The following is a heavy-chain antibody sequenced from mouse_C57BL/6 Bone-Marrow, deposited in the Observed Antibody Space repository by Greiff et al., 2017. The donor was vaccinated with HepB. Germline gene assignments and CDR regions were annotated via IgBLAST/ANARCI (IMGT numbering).Heavy chain of an antibody. V-gene: IGHV1-55*01. Sequence: QVQLQQPGAELVKPGASVKLSCKASGYTFTSYWITWVKQRPGQGLEWIGDIYPGSGSTNYNEKFKSKATLTVDTSSSTAYMQRSSLTSEDSAVYYCARFTYGNAMDYWGQGTSVTVSS. J-gene: IGHJ4*01. CDR2: IYPGSGST. CDR1: GYTFTSYW. D-gene: IGHD2-1*01. CDR3: ARFTYGNAMDY.